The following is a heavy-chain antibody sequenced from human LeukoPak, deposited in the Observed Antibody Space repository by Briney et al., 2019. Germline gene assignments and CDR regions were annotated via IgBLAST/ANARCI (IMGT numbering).Heavy chain of an antibody. D-gene: IGHD6-6*01. CDR1: GFTFSDYY. V-gene: IGHV3-11*04. Sequence: GGSLRLSCAASGFTFSDYYMSWIRQAPGKGLEWVSYISSSGSTIYYADSVKGRFTISRDNAKNSLYLQMNSLRAEDTAVYYCARARGIAARPNWFDPWGQGTLVTVSS. CDR3: ARARGIAARPNWFDP. J-gene: IGHJ5*02. CDR2: ISSSGSTI.